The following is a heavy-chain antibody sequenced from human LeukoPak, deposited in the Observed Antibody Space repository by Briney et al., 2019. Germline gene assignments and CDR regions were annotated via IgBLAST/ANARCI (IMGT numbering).Heavy chain of an antibody. D-gene: IGHD2-2*01. CDR3: ARDWTDIVVVPAALDY. CDR1: GYTFTSYG. CDR2: ISAYNGNT. V-gene: IGHV1-18*01. J-gene: IGHJ4*02. Sequence: ASVKVSCKASGYTFTSYGISWVRQAPGQRLEWMGWISAYNGNTNYAQKLQGRVTMTTDTSTSTAYMELRSLRSDDTAVYYCARDWTDIVVVPAALDYWGQGTLVTVSS.